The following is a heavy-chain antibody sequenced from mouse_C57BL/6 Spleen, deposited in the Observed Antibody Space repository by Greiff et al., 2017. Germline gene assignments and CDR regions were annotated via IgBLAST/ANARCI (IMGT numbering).Heavy chain of an antibody. V-gene: IGHV1-15*01. CDR1: GYTFTDYE. Sequence: QVQLQQSGAELVRPGASVTLSCKASGYTFTDYEMHWVKQTPVHGLEWIGAIDPETGGTAYNQKFKGKAILTADKSSSTAYMELRSLTSEDSAVYYCTRRNNYGNIAYWGQGTLVTVSA. CDR3: TRRNNYGNIAY. CDR2: IDPETGGT. J-gene: IGHJ3*01. D-gene: IGHD2-1*01.